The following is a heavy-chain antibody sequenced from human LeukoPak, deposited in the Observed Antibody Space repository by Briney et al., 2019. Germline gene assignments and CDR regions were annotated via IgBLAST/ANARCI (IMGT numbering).Heavy chain of an antibody. J-gene: IGHJ4*02. V-gene: IGHV3-23*01. Sequence: GGSLRLSCTGSGFTFSNYAVARVRQAPGKGLEWVSSFTSSGNTHYADSVKGRFTVSRDNSKSTLYMQMTSLRAEDTAVYYCAKGDYGDCYWGQGTLVTVSS. CDR1: GFTFSNYA. CDR3: AKGDYGDCY. CDR2: FTSSGNT. D-gene: IGHD4-17*01.